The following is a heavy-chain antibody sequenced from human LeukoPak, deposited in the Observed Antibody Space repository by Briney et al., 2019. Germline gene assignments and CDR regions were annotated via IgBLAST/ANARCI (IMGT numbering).Heavy chain of an antibody. CDR3: ARIRGRDDY. CDR1: GYTFTSHY. V-gene: IGHV1-2*02. CDR2: INPNSGGT. J-gene: IGHJ4*02. Sequence: ASVKVSCKASGYTFTSHYMHWVRQAPGQGLEWMGWINPNSGGTNYAQTFQGRVTMTRDTSISTAYMELNRLRSDDTAVYYCARIRGRDDYWGQGTLVTVSS. D-gene: IGHD3-10*01.